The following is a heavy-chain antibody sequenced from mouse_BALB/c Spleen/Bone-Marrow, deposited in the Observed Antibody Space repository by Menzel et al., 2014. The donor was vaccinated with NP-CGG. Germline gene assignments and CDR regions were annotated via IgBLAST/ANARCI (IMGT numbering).Heavy chain of an antibody. V-gene: IGHV14-3*02. Sequence: EVQLQQSGAEHVKPGASVKLSCTASGFNIKDTYIHWVKQRPEQGLEWIGRIDPANGNTKYDPKFQGKATITTDTSSNTAYLQLSSLTSEDTAVYYCASYYYGRSSFACWGQGTLVTVSA. CDR2: IDPANGNT. D-gene: IGHD1-1*01. CDR3: ASYYYGRSSFAC. CDR1: GFNIKDTY. J-gene: IGHJ3*01.